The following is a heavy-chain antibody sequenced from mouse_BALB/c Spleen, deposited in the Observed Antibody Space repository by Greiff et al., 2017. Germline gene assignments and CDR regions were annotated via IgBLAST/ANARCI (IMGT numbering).Heavy chain of an antibody. Sequence: EVKLMESGGGLVQPGGSRKLSCAASGFTFSSFGMHWVRQAPEKGLEWVAYISSGSSTIYYADIVKGRFTISRDNPKNTLFLQMTSLRSEDTAMYYCARNDYGNYYYAMDYWGQGTSVTVSS. CDR2: ISSGSSTI. J-gene: IGHJ4*01. CDR3: ARNDYGNYYYAMDY. V-gene: IGHV5-17*02. CDR1: GFTFSSFG. D-gene: IGHD2-1*01.